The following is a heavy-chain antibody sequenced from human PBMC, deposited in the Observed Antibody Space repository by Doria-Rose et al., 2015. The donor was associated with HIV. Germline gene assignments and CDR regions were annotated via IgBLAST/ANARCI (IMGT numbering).Heavy chain of an antibody. Sequence: QVQLQESGPGLVKPSETLSLTCSVSGGSISHYYWSWIRQPPGKGLEYIGDIFYTGSTNYSPSLKSRVSISIDTSKNKFSLRLSSVTAADTAVYYCARDLSGTYDYWGQGTLVTVSS. CDR2: IFYTGST. V-gene: IGHV4-59*01. J-gene: IGHJ4*02. CDR3: ARDLSGTYDY. CDR1: GGSISHYY. D-gene: IGHD1-26*01.